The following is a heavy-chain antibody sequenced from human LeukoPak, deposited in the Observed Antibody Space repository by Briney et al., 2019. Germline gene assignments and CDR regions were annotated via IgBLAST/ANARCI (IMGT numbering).Heavy chain of an antibody. J-gene: IGHJ4*02. Sequence: GGSLRLSCAASGFTFSDYYMSWIRQFPGKGLEWVSAISGSGGSTYYADSVKGRFTISRDNSKNTLYLQMNSLRAEDTAVYYCARASNWGQIDYWGQGTLVTVSS. CDR2: ISGSGGST. CDR1: GFTFSDYY. D-gene: IGHD7-27*01. CDR3: ARASNWGQIDY. V-gene: IGHV3-23*01.